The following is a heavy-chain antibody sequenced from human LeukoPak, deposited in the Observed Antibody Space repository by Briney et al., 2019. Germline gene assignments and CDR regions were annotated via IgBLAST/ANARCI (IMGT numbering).Heavy chain of an antibody. CDR2: INPNGGGT. J-gene: IGHJ4*02. Sequence: ASVKVSCKASGYTFTGFYIHWVRQAPGQGPEWMGWINPNGGGTNYAQKFQGRVTMTRDTSISTVYMELSRLKSDDTAVYYCARLDVQYSFKNWGRGTLVTVSS. CDR1: GYTFTGFY. V-gene: IGHV1-2*02. CDR3: ARLDVQYSFKN. D-gene: IGHD2/OR15-2a*01.